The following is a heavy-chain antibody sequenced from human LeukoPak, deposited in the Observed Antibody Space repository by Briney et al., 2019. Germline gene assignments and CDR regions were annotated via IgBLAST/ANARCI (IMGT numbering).Heavy chain of an antibody. CDR1: GGSFSGYY. V-gene: IGHV4-59*10. J-gene: IGHJ5*02. CDR3: ARVYNWNWFDP. D-gene: IGHD1-20*01. CDR2: IYTSGST. Sequence: SETLSLTCAVYGGSFSGYYWSWIRQPPGKGLEWIGRIYTSGSTNYNPSLKSRVTMSVDTSKNQFSLKLSSVTAADTAVYYCARVYNWNWFDPWGQGTLVTVSS.